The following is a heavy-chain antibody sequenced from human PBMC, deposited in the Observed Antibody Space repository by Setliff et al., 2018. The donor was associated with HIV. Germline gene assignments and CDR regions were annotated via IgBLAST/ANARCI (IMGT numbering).Heavy chain of an antibody. CDR1: GGSVSGYY. CDR2: IDHSGST. Sequence: PSETLSLTCAVYGGSVSGYYWSWIRQPPGKGLEWIGEIDHSGSTNYNPSLKSRVTISVDTSKNQFSLKLSSVTAADTAVYYCARDRSNWNYGKNYMDVWGKGTTVTVPS. V-gene: IGHV4-34*01. CDR3: ARDRSNWNYGKNYMDV. J-gene: IGHJ6*03. D-gene: IGHD1-7*01.